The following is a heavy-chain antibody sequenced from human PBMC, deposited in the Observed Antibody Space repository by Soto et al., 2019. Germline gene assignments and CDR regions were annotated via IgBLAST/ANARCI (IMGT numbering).Heavy chain of an antibody. J-gene: IGHJ5*02. Sequence: ASVKVSCKASGYTFTSYAMHLVRQAPGQGLEWMGWINAYNGNTNYAQKLQGRVTMTTDTSASTAYMELRSLRSDDTAVYYCARVKRNWFDPWGQGTLVTVSS. V-gene: IGHV1-18*01. CDR3: ARVKRNWFDP. CDR2: INAYNGNT. CDR1: GYTFTSYA.